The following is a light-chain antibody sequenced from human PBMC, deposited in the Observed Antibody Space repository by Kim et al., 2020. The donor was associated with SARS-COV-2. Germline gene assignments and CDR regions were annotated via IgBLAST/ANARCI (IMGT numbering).Light chain of an antibody. Sequence: SSELTQDPAVSVALGQTVRITCQGDILRSYYATWYQQKPGQAPKVVIYGKDNRPSGVPDRFSGSSSGNTAYLTITGTQAGDEADYYCNSRDSNDYVVFGGGTKVTVL. CDR1: ILRSYY. J-gene: IGLJ2*01. CDR2: GKD. V-gene: IGLV3-19*01. CDR3: NSRDSNDYVV.